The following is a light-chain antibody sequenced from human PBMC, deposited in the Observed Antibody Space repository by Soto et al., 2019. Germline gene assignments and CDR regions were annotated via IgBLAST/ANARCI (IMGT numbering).Light chain of an antibody. CDR2: GAS. J-gene: IGKJ2*01. CDR3: QQYGSSPFT. CDR1: QSVSSSY. Sequence: EIVLTQSPGTLSLSPGERATLSCRASQSVSSSYLAWYQQKPGQAPRLLIYGASSRATGIPDRFSGSGSGTDFTLTISRLEHDDFVVYYCQQYGSSPFTFGQGTKLEIK. V-gene: IGKV3-20*01.